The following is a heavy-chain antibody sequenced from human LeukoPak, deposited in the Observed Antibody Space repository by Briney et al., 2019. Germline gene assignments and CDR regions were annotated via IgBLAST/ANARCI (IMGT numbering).Heavy chain of an antibody. V-gene: IGHV3-23*01. CDR2: ISGSGGST. CDR1: GFTFSSYA. Sequence: GGSLRLSCAASGFTFSSYAMSWVRQAPGKGLEWVSAISGSGGSTYYADSVKGRFTISRDNSKNTLYLQMNSLRAEDTAVYYCAKANEYCSSTSCYTDDAFDIWGQGTMVTVSS. J-gene: IGHJ3*02. D-gene: IGHD2-2*02. CDR3: AKANEYCSSTSCYTDDAFDI.